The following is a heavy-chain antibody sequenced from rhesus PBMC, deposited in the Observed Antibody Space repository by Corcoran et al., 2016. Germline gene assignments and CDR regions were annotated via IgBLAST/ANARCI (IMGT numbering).Heavy chain of an antibody. CDR2: IYGDGSST. V-gene: IGHV4S11*01. D-gene: IGHD6-37*01. Sequence: QVQLQASGPGLVKPSEALSLSCSLSGGSITGYYRTWTSQSPEKGLEWIGNIYGDGSSTNFNPSLKSRVTLSVDTSKNQLSLKLRSVTAADTAVYFCARRWMADYYGLEYWGQGVVVTVSS. CDR1: GGSITGYY. J-gene: IGHJ6*01. CDR3: ARRWMADYYGLEY.